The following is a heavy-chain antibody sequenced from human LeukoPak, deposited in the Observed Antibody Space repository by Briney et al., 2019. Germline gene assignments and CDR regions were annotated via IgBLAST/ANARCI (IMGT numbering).Heavy chain of an antibody. CDR3: ARGLYYYDSSGYYLFDY. D-gene: IGHD3-22*01. CDR2: IYYSGST. V-gene: IGHV4-30-4*01. CDR1: GGSISSGDYY. J-gene: IGHJ4*02. Sequence: SQTLSLACTVSGGSISSGDYYWSWIRQPPGKGLEWIGYIYYSGSTYYNPSLKSRVTISVDTSKNQCSLKLSSVTAADTAVYYCARGLYYYDSSGYYLFDYWGQGTLVTVSS.